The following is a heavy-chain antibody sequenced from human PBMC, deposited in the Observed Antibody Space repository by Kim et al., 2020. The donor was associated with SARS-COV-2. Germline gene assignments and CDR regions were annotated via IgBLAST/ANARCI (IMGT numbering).Heavy chain of an antibody. Sequence: GGSLRLSCAASGFIFSSYAMSWVRQAPGKGLEWVSSISAGDGIRIHHADSVKGRFTISRDNSKSTLYLQMHSLIAEDTAVYYCAKRTISGSYYFDYWGRGTLVTVSS. CDR3: AKRTISGSYYFDY. J-gene: IGHJ4*02. V-gene: IGHV3-23*01. CDR2: ISAGDGIRI. D-gene: IGHD6-19*01. CDR1: GFIFSSYA.